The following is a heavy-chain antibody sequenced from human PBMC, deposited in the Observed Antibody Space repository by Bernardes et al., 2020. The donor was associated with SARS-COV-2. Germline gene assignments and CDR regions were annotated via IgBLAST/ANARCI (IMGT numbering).Heavy chain of an antibody. Sequence: GGSLRLSCAASGFSFRTSIMSWVRQAPGPGLEWVASISGGGESAYYIDSVKGRFTISRDNSRSTLFLEMKTLRAEDTAVYYCRIGHWSASWGQGTLVNVSS. CDR2: ISGGGESA. V-gene: IGHV3-23*01. CDR3: RIGHWSAS. J-gene: IGHJ5*02. CDR1: GFSFRTSI.